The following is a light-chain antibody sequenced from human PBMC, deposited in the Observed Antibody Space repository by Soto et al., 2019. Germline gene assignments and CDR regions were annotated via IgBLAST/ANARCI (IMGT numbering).Light chain of an antibody. Sequence: EIVLTQSPATLSLSPGERATLSCRASQSVSSSLAWYQQKPGQAPRLLIYDASNRATGIPARFSGSGSGTDFTLTISSLEPEDFAFYYCQQRSNWPRTFGQGTKLEIK. CDR1: QSVSSS. CDR3: QQRSNWPRT. J-gene: IGKJ2*01. CDR2: DAS. V-gene: IGKV3-11*01.